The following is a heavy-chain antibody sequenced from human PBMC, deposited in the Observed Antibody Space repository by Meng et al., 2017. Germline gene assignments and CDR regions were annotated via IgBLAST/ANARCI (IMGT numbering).Heavy chain of an antibody. CDR2: IYYSGST. Sequence: SETLSLTCPVPGGSISSYYWSWIRQLPGEGREWIGYIYYSGSTNYNSSLKSRVTISVDTSKNQFSLKLSSVTAADTAVYYCARVGYSSSWDRYYFDYWGQGTLVTVSS. CDR3: ARVGYSSSWDRYYFDY. V-gene: IGHV4-59*01. J-gene: IGHJ4*02. CDR1: GGSISSYY. D-gene: IGHD6-13*01.